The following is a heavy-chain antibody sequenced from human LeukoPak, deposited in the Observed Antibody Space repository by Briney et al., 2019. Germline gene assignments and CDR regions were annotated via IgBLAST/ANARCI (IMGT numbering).Heavy chain of an antibody. D-gene: IGHD4-23*01. CDR3: ARGRSTNGGNFYYYYGMDV. CDR2: INHSGST. Sequence: SETLSLTCAVYGGSFSGYYWSWIRQPPGKGLEWNGEINHSGSTNYNPSLKSRVTISVDTSKNQFSLKLSSVTAADTAVYYCARGRSTNGGNFYYYYGMDVWGQGTTVTVSS. V-gene: IGHV4-34*01. J-gene: IGHJ6*02. CDR1: GGSFSGYY.